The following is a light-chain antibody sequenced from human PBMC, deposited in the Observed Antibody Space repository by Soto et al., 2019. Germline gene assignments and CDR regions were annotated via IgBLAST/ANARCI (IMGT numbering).Light chain of an antibody. Sequence: EIVVTQSPGTLSLSPGERATLSCRASQSISNYHLAWYQQKRGQAPRLLINGTSTRATGGIADRFSGSGTGTDFTLTISRLEPEDFAVYYCQQHGQWPITFGQGTRLEIK. CDR1: QSISNYH. CDR3: QQHGQWPIT. J-gene: IGKJ5*01. CDR2: GTS. V-gene: IGKV3-20*01.